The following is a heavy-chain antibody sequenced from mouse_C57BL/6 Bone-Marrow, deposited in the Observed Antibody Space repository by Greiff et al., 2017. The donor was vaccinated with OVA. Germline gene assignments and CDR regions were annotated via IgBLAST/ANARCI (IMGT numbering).Heavy chain of an antibody. D-gene: IGHD1-1*01. J-gene: IGHJ2*01. CDR1: GYTFTSYW. Sequence: VQLQQPGAELVKPGASVKLSCKASGYTFTSYWMHWVKQRPGQGLEWIGMIHPNSGSTNYNEKFKSKATLTVDKSSSTAYMQLSSLTSEDSAVYNGARVNYDSSPFDYWGQGTTLTVSS. V-gene: IGHV1-64*01. CDR3: ARVNYDSSPFDY. CDR2: IHPNSGST.